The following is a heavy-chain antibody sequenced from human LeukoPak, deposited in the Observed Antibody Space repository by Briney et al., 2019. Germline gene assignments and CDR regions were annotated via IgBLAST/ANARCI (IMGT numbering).Heavy chain of an antibody. V-gene: IGHV1-8*03. CDR3: AKGGVWAGTRYYYMDV. J-gene: IGHJ6*03. Sequence: ASVKVSCKASGYTFTSYDINWVRQATGQGLEWMGWMNPNSGNTGYAQKFQGRVTITRNTSISTAYMELSSLRSEDTAVYYCAKGGVWAGTRYYYMDVWGKGTTVTVSS. CDR1: GYTFTSYD. CDR2: MNPNSGNT. D-gene: IGHD6-19*01.